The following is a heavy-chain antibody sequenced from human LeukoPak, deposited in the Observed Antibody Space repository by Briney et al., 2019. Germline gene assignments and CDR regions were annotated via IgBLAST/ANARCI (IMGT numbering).Heavy chain of an antibody. CDR3: ARHGYCSSTSCRGYNWFDP. CDR2: INHSGST. CDR1: GGSFSGYY. V-gene: IGHV4-34*01. D-gene: IGHD2-2*03. Sequence: PSETLSLTCAVYGGSFSGYYWNWIRQPPGKGLEWIGEINHSGSTNYNPSLKSRVTISVDTSKNQFSLKLSSVTAADTAVYYCARHGYCSSTSCRGYNWFDPWGQGTLVTVSS. J-gene: IGHJ5*02.